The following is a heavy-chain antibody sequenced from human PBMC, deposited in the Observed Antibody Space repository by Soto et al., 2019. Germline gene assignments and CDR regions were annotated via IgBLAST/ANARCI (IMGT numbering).Heavy chain of an antibody. J-gene: IGHJ6*02. D-gene: IGHD1-1*01. Sequence: SDTLSLTCTVSGGSISSYYWSWIRQPPGKGLEWIGYIYYSGSTNYNPSLKSRVTISVDTSKNQFSLKLSSVTAADTAVYYCARDLLGTAEGYYGMDVWGQGTTVTVSS. CDR1: GGSISSYY. V-gene: IGHV4-59*01. CDR3: ARDLLGTAEGYYGMDV. CDR2: IYYSGST.